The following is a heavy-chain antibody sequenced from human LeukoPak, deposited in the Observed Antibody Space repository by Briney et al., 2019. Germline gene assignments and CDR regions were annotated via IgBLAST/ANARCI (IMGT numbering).Heavy chain of an antibody. CDR1: GGSFSGYY. J-gene: IGHJ4*02. V-gene: IGHV4-59*01. CDR3: ARGQGGNYYLNYFDY. CDR2: FYYSGST. D-gene: IGHD1-26*01. Sequence: PSETLSLTCAVYGGSFSGYYWNWIRQPPGKGLEWIGHFYYSGSTNYNPSLKSRVTISVDTSRNQFSLKLTSVTAADTAVYYCARGQGGNYYLNYFDYWGQGALVTVSS.